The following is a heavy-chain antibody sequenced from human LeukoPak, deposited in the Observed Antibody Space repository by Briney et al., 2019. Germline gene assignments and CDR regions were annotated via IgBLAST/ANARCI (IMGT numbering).Heavy chain of an antibody. CDR2: INPNSGGT. Sequence: GASVKVSCKASGYTFTGYYMHWVRQAPGQGLEWMGWINPNSGGTSYAQKFQGRVTMTRDTSTSTVYMELSSLRSEDTAVYYCARDRFVAVAGDSCDYWGQGTLVTVSS. J-gene: IGHJ4*02. CDR3: ARDRFVAVAGDSCDY. CDR1: GYTFTGYY. V-gene: IGHV1-2*02. D-gene: IGHD6-19*01.